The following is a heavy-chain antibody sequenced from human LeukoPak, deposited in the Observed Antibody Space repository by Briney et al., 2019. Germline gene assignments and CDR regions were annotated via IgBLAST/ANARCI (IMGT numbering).Heavy chain of an antibody. Sequence: SVKVSCKASGGTFSSYAISWVRQAPGQGLEWMGWIIPIFGTANYAQKFQGRVTITADESTSTAYMELSSLRSEDTAVYYCARDRTTAYYYDSSGYDYWGQGTLVTVSS. D-gene: IGHD3-22*01. J-gene: IGHJ4*02. CDR2: IIPIFGTA. CDR1: GGTFSSYA. CDR3: ARDRTTAYYYDSSGYDY. V-gene: IGHV1-69*13.